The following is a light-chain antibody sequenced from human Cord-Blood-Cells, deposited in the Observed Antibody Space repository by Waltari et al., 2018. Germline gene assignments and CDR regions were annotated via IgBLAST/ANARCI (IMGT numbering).Light chain of an antibody. CDR2: DVS. Sequence: QSALTQPASVSGSPGQSITISCTGTSSDVGGYNYVSWYQQHPGKAPNLMIYDVSKRPSGVSNRFSGSKSGNTASLTISGLQAEDEADYYCSSYTSSNVVFGGGTKLTVL. CDR1: SSDVGGYNY. J-gene: IGLJ2*01. CDR3: SSYTSSNVV. V-gene: IGLV2-14*01.